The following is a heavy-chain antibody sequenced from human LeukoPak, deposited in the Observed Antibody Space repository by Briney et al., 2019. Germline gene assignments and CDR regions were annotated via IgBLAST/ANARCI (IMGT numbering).Heavy chain of an antibody. CDR2: ISSSSSYI. D-gene: IGHD5-18*01. CDR1: GFTFSSYS. J-gene: IGHJ4*02. V-gene: IGHV3-21*06. CDR3: ARGVDTAMVTRGGWFDY. Sequence: PGGSLRLSCAASGFTFSSYSMNWVRQAPGKGLEWVSSISSSSSYIYYADSVKGRFTISRDNAKNSVYLQMDSLRAEDTAVYYCARGVDTAMVTRGGWFDYWGQGTLVTVSS.